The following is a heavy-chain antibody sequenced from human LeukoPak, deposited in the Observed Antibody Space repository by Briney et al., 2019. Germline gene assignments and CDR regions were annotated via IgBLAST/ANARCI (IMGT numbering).Heavy chain of an antibody. J-gene: IGHJ5*02. CDR2: MNPNSGNT. CDR3: ARGESYYGSGSYYNWFDP. Sequence: ASVKVSCKASGYTFISYDINWVRQATGQGLEWMGWMNPNSGNTGYAQKFQGRVTMTRNTSISTAYMELSSLRSEDTAVYYCARGESYYGSGSYYNWFDPWGQGTLVTVSS. V-gene: IGHV1-8*01. D-gene: IGHD3-10*01. CDR1: GYTFISYD.